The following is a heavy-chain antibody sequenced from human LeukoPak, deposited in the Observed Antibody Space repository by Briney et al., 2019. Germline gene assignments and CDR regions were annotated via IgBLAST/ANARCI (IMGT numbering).Heavy chain of an antibody. V-gene: IGHV1-18*01. J-gene: IGHJ5*02. CDR2: ISAYNGNT. CDR1: GYAFTSYG. Sequence: ASVKVSCKASGYAFTSYGISWVRQAPGQGLEWMGCISAYNGNTNYAQKLQGRVTMTTDTSTSTAYMELRSLRSDDTAVYSCARVDSGRSWQRVWFDPWGQGTLVTVSS. D-gene: IGHD6-13*01. CDR3: ARVDSGRSWQRVWFDP.